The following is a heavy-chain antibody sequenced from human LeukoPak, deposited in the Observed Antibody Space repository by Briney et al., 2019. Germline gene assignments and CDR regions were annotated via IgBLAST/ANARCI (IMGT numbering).Heavy chain of an antibody. CDR2: ISYEGNHK. CDR1: GFNFSNYA. D-gene: IGHD3-22*01. J-gene: IGHJ4*02. Sequence: GGSLRLSCAASGFNFSNYAMHWVRQAPGKGLEWVAVISYEGNHKYYADSVKGRFTISRDNSKNKQYLQMNSLRAEDTAVYYCARGSEDYDSSGYYYDLGDYWGQGALVTVSS. V-gene: IGHV3-30*04. CDR3: ARGSEDYDSSGYYYDLGDY.